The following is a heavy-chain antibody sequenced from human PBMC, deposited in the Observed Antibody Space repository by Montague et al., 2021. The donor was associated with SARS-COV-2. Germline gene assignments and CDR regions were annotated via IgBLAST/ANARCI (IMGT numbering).Heavy chain of an antibody. J-gene: IGHJ6*02. D-gene: IGHD4-17*01. CDR1: GFTFSSYE. Sequence: SLRLSCAASGFTFSSYEMNWVRRAPGKGLEWLSYISRSGDLIYYADSVKGRFTISRDNAKRSLYLQMTSLRAEDTAVYYCARHYGDYFYDYYGMDVWGQGTTVTVSS. CDR3: ARHYGDYFYDYYGMDV. V-gene: IGHV3-48*03. CDR2: ISRSGDLI.